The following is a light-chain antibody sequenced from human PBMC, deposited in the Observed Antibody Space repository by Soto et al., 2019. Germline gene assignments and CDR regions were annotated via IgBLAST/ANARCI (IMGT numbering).Light chain of an antibody. CDR2: GAS. CDR1: QSISSW. J-gene: IGKJ2*01. CDR3: QQYSSSSHT. Sequence: DIQMTQSPSTLSASVGDRVTITCRASQSISSWLAWYQQKPGKAPKLLIYGASSLESGVPSRFSGSGAVTKFTLTIDKLQPDDFETSYCQQYSSSSHTFGQGTKLEIK. V-gene: IGKV1-5*01.